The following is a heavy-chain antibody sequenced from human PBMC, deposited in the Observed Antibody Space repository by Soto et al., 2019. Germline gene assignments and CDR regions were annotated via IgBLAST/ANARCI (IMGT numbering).Heavy chain of an antibody. Sequence: SLRLSCGASEFTFSNYAMSCVRQDPEKGLEWVSAISGSGGSTYYADSVKGRFTISRDNSKNTLYLQMNSLRAEDTALYYAAKGSTAIVRYFDYWRQGTLVPVCS. CDR3: AKGSTAIVRYFDY. CDR1: EFTFSNYA. J-gene: IGHJ4*02. CDR2: ISGSGGST. D-gene: IGHD5-18*01. V-gene: IGHV3-23*01.